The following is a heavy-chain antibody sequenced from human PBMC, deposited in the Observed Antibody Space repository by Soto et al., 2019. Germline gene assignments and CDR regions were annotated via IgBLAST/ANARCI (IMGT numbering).Heavy chain of an antibody. Sequence: SETLSLTCTFSDGSVRNENFDWSWIRQPPGKGLEWIGYVHSSGITNYNPSLKRRVTISVDTSRNQFSLRLSSVTAADTAVYYCARGLTMGQLPSHFDHWGQGTMVTVSS. CDR1: DGSVRNENFD. D-gene: IGHD3-16*01. CDR2: VHSSGIT. CDR3: ARGLTMGQLPSHFDH. V-gene: IGHV4-61*01. J-gene: IGHJ5*02.